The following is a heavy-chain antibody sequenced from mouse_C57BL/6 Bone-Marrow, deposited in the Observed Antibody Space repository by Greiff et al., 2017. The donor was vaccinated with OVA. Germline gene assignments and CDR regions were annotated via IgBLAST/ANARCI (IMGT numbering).Heavy chain of an antibody. CDR3: ATKLLRYFDV. D-gene: IGHD1-1*01. CDR2: ISDGGSYT. V-gene: IGHV5-4*03. J-gene: IGHJ1*03. Sequence: EVMLVESGGGLVKPGGSLKLSCAASGFTFSGYAMSWVRQTPEKRLEWVATISDGGSYTYYPDNVKGRFTISRDNAKNNLYLQMSHLKSEDTAMYYCATKLLRYFDVWGTGTTVTVSS. CDR1: GFTFSGYA.